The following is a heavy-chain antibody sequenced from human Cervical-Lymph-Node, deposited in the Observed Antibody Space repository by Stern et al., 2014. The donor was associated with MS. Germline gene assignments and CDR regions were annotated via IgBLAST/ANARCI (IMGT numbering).Heavy chain of an antibody. V-gene: IGHV4-61*01. J-gene: IGHJ5*02. CDR1: GASVHSGHYY. Sequence: QLQLQESGPGLVKPSETLSLTCSVSGASVHSGHYYWTWIRQSAGKGLEWIGYIYYTGSTNYNLSLKSRVTIFADSSKNQFSLRLTSVTAADSAIYYCVRVHDYSDYFWFDPWGQGSLVIVSS. D-gene: IGHD4-11*01. CDR2: IYYTGST. CDR3: VRVHDYSDYFWFDP.